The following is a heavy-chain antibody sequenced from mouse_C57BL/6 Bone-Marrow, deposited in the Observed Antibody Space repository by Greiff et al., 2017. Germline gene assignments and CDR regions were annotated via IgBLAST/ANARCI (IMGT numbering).Heavy chain of an antibody. CDR3: ARLGDYDDYYAMDY. CDR1: GFTFSDYG. CDR2: ISSGSSTI. V-gene: IGHV5-17*01. D-gene: IGHD2-4*01. J-gene: IGHJ4*01. Sequence: EVKVVESGGGLVKPGGSLKLSCAASGFTFSDYGMHWVRQAPEKGLEWVAYISSGSSTIYYADTVKGRFTISRDNAKNTLFLQMTSLRSEDTAMYYCARLGDYDDYYAMDYWGQGTSVTVSS.